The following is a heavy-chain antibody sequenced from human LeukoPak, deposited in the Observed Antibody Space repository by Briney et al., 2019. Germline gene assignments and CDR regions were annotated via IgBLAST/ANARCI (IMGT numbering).Heavy chain of an antibody. V-gene: IGHV4-59*08. CDR3: ARRYSGSYYGAFDI. CDR1: GGSISSYY. CDR2: IYYSGST. Sequence: SETLSLTCTVSGGSISSYYWSWIRQPPGKGLEWIGYIYYSGSTNYSPSLKSRVTISVDTSKNQFSLKLSSVTAADTAVYYCARRYSGSYYGAFDIWGQGTMVTVSS. J-gene: IGHJ3*02. D-gene: IGHD1-26*01.